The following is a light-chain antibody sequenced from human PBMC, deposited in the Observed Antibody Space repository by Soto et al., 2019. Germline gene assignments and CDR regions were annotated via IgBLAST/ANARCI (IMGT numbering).Light chain of an antibody. CDR1: SSDLGSYNL. J-gene: IGLJ1*01. CDR3: CSYAGSSTFV. Sequence: QSRLTQPDSVSFSPGPSITLSCIGTSSDLGSYNLVSWYQQHPGKAPKLMIYEGSKRPSGVSYRFSGSKSGNTASLTISGLQTEDEADYYCCSYAGSSTFVFGTGTKVTVL. CDR2: EGS. V-gene: IGLV2-23*01.